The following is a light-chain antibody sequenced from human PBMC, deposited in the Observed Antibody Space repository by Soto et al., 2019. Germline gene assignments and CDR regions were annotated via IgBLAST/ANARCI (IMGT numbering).Light chain of an antibody. V-gene: IGKV3-11*01. CDR1: QSVSSS. CDR2: DAS. J-gene: IGKJ3*01. CDR3: QQRSNWPPEVT. Sequence: EIVLTQSPDTLSLSPGERATLSCRASQSVSSSLAWYQQIPGQAPRLLIYDASNRATGIPARFSGSGSGTDFTLTISSREPEDFAVYYCQQRSNWPPEVTFGPGTKVDIK.